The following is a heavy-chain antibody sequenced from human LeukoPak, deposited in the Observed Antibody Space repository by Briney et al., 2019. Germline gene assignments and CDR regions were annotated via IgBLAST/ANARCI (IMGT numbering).Heavy chain of an antibody. CDR1: GGTFSSYA. CDR2: IIPIFGTA. J-gene: IGHJ6*02. Sequence: ASVKVSCKASGGTFSSYAIRWVRQAPGQGLEWMGGIIPIFGTANYAQKFQGRVTITADESTSTAYMELSSLRSEDTAVYYCGVDTAMVYYYYYGMDVWGQGTTVTVSS. V-gene: IGHV1-69*13. D-gene: IGHD5-18*01. CDR3: GVDTAMVYYYYYGMDV.